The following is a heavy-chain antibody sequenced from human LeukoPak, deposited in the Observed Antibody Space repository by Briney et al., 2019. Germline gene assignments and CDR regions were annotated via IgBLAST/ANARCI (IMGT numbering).Heavy chain of an antibody. J-gene: IGHJ5*02. CDR3: ARGNWNYGNWFDP. D-gene: IGHD1-7*01. CDR2: ISSSSSYI. CDR1: GFTFGSYS. Sequence: GGSLRLSCAASGFTFGSYSTNWVRQAPGKGLEWVSSISSSSSYIYYADSVKGRFTISRDNAKNSLYLQMNSLRAEDTAVYYCARGNWNYGNWFDPWGQGTLVTVSS. V-gene: IGHV3-21*01.